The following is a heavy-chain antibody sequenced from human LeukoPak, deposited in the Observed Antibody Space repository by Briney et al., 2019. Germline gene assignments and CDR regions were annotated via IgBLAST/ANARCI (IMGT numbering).Heavy chain of an antibody. J-gene: IGHJ5*02. Sequence: SVKVSCKASGGTFSNYAISWVRQAPGQGLEWMGRIIPILGIANYAQKFQGRVTITADKSTSTAYMELSSLRSEDTAVYYCARVGAGSGSYYPIDPWGQGTLVTVSS. CDR2: IIPILGIA. CDR1: GGTFSNYA. V-gene: IGHV1-69*04. CDR3: ARVGAGSGSYYPIDP. D-gene: IGHD3-10*01.